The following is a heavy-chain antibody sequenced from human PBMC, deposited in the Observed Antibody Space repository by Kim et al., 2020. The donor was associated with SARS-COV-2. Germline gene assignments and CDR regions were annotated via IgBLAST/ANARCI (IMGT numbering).Heavy chain of an antibody. CDR3: ARVVGGTYYDFWHPYYYYGMDV. CDR2: INHSGST. D-gene: IGHD3-3*01. J-gene: IGHJ6*02. V-gene: IGHV4-34*01. Sequence: SETLSLTCAVYGGSFSGYYWSWIRQPPGKGLEWIGEINHSGSTNYNPSLKSRVTISVDTSKNQFSLKLSSVTAADTAVYYCARVVGGTYYDFWHPYYYYGMDVWGQGTTVTVSS. CDR1: GGSFSGYY.